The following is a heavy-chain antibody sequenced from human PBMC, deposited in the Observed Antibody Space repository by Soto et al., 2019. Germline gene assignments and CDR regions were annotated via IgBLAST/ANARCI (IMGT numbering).Heavy chain of an antibody. CDR2: IIPIFGTA. CDR1: GGTFSSYA. CDR3: ARDRGPSSGYYPYWFDP. Sequence: QVQLVQSGAEVKKPGSSVKVSCKASGGTFSSYAIGWVRQAPGQGLEWMGEIIPIFGTANYAQKFQGRVTITGDESTSTADMELSSLRSEDTAVYYCARDRGPSSGYYPYWFDPWGQGTLVTVSS. J-gene: IGHJ5*02. V-gene: IGHV1-69*12. D-gene: IGHD3-22*01.